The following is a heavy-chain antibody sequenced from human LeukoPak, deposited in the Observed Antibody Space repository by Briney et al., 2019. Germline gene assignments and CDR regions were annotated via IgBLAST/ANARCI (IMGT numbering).Heavy chain of an antibody. V-gene: IGHV3-48*03. Sequence: GGSLGLSCAASGFTFSSYEMNWVRQAPGKGLEWVSYISSSGSTIYYADSVKGRFTISRDNAKNSLYLQMNSLRAEDTAVYYCAREGPRSGYYYWYFDLWGRGTLVTVSS. CDR3: AREGPRSGYYYWYFDL. J-gene: IGHJ2*01. D-gene: IGHD3-22*01. CDR1: GFTFSSYE. CDR2: ISSSGSTI.